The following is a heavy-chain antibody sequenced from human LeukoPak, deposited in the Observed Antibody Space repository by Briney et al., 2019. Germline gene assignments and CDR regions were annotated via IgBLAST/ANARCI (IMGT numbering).Heavy chain of an antibody. CDR3: ARRVRYYYGMDV. Sequence: PSETLSLTCTVSGDSISGYYWSWIRQPPGKGLEWIGYIYYSGSTNYNPSLKSRVTISVDTSKNQFSLKLSSVTAADTAVYYCARRVRYYYGMDVWGQGTTVTVSS. CDR2: IYYSGST. CDR1: GDSISGYY. D-gene: IGHD1-1*01. V-gene: IGHV4-59*01. J-gene: IGHJ6*02.